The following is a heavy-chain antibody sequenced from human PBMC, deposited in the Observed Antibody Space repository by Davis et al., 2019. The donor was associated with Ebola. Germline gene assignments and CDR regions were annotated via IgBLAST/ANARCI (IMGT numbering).Heavy chain of an antibody. D-gene: IGHD2-8*01. CDR1: GYGFADYW. CDR2: IYAGDSDS. CDR3: ARQESLYGWSDY. V-gene: IGHV5-51*01. J-gene: IGHJ4*02. Sequence: KVSCKGSGYGFADYWIAWVRQTPWKGLEWMGIIYAGDSDSRYSPSFEGQVTISVDRSITTAYLQWRSLRASDTAIYYCARQESLYGWSDYWGQGTLVTVSS.